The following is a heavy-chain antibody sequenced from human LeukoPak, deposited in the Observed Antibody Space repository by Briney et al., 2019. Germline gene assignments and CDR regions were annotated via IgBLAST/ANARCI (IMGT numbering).Heavy chain of an antibody. CDR2: LSRSGGST. CDR1: GFSFNAYG. CDR3: AKDRYYFDY. J-gene: IGHJ4*02. V-gene: IGHV3-23*01. Sequence: GGSLRLSCSASGFSFNAYGMSWVRQAPGKGLEWVSGLSRSGGSTYYADSVKGRFTISRDNSKNTLYLQMNSLRAEDTAVYYCAKDRYYFDYWGQGTLVTVSS.